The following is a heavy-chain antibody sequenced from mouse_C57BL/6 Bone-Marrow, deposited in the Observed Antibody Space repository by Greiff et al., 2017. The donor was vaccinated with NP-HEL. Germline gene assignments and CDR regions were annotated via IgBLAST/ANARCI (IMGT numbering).Heavy chain of an antibody. V-gene: IGHV5-4*01. CDR2: ISDGGSYT. CDR3: AREDSNWYFDV. D-gene: IGHD2-5*01. CDR1: GFTFSSYA. Sequence: DVMLVESGGGLVKPGGSLKLSCAASGFTFSSYAMSWVRQTPEKRLEWVATISDGGSYTYYPDNVKGRFTISRDNAKNNLYLQMSHLKSEDTAMYYCAREDSNWYFDVWGTGTTVTVSS. J-gene: IGHJ1*03.